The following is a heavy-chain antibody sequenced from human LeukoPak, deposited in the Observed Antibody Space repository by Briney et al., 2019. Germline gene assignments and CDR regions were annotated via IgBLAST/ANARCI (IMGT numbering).Heavy chain of an antibody. CDR1: GFTFSSYA. J-gene: IGHJ4*02. CDR2: ISYDGSNK. CDR3: ARGVEPLAANTLAY. V-gene: IGHV3-30*14. Sequence: GGSLRLSCAASGFTFSSYAMHWVRQALGKGLEWVAVISYDGSNKYYADSVKGRFTISRDNSKNTLYLEMNSLSPDDTAVYYCARGVEPLAANTLAYWGQGTLVTVSS. D-gene: IGHD1-14*01.